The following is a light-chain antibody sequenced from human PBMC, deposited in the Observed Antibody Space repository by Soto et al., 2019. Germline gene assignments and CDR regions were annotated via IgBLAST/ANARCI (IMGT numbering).Light chain of an antibody. Sequence: DMVSVLFPGTLSLSPGERSTLSCMASQSISSSYLAWYQQKPGQAPRLLIYGASSRATGIPDRFSGSGSGTDFTLTISRLEPEDFAVYYCQQYGSSPITFAQGTRLEIK. V-gene: IGKV3-20*01. CDR1: QSISSSY. CDR2: GAS. CDR3: QQYGSSPIT. J-gene: IGKJ5*01.